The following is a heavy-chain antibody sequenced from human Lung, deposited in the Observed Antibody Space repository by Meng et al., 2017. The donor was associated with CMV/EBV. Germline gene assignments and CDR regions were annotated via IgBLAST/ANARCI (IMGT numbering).Heavy chain of an antibody. CDR3: ARDRSLSRLRRSDSVDF. CDR1: GYTFTLFD. V-gene: IGHV1-2*02. J-gene: IGHJ3*01. D-gene: IGHD2-15*01. CDR2: INPNTDGT. Sequence: ASVXVSXXASGYTFTLFDIHWVRQAPGQGLEWLGWINPNTDGTNYTQRFQGRVAMTCDTSITTAYMELSSLTSDDTAIYYCARDRSLSRLRRSDSVDFWGQGTRVTVSS.